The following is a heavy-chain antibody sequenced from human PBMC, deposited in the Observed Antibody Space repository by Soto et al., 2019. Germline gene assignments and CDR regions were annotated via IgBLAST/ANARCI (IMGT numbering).Heavy chain of an antibody. J-gene: IGHJ4*02. Sequence: GGSLRLSCAASGFTFGDYWMHWVRQPPGKGPEWVSRMTGDGRTTQYADSVKGRFTASRDNAKSTLYLQMNSLREEDTDVYYCATAEVDYWGPGTLVTVSS. V-gene: IGHV3-74*03. CDR1: GFTFGDYW. CDR3: ATAEVDY. CDR2: MTGDGRTT.